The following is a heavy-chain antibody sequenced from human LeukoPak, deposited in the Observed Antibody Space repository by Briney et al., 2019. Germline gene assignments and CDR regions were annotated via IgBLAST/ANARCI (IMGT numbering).Heavy chain of an antibody. Sequence: PSETLSLTCTVSGGSISSYYWSWIRQPPGKGLEWIGSIYHSGSTYYNPSLKSRVTISVNTSKNQFSLKLSSVTAADTAVYYCARQLAVAPFDYWGQGTLVTVSS. CDR1: GGSISSYY. CDR3: ARQLAVAPFDY. V-gene: IGHV4-59*08. CDR2: IYHSGST. D-gene: IGHD6-19*01. J-gene: IGHJ4*02.